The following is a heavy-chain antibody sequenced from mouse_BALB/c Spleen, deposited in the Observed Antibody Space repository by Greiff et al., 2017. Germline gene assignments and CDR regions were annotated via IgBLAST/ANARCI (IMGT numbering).Heavy chain of an antibody. J-gene: IGHJ4*01. CDR2: ISSGGSYT. D-gene: IGHD1-1*01. CDR3: ARDYGSSYDYAMDY. V-gene: IGHV5-9-4*01. Sequence: EVMLVASGGGLVKPGGSLKLSCAASGFTFSSYAMSWVRQSPEKRLEWVAEISSGGSYTYYPDTVTGRFTISRDNAKNTLYLEMSSLRSEDTAMYYCARDYGSSYDYAMDYWGQGTSVTVSS. CDR1: GFTFSSYA.